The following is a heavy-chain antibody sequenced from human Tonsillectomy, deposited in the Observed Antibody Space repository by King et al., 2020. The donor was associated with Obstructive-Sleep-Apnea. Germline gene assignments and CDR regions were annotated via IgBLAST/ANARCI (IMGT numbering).Heavy chain of an antibody. J-gene: IGHJ5*02. V-gene: IGHV4-30-4*01. CDR1: GGSISSGDYY. CDR3: ARGIIWFGELRWFDP. CDR2: IFYSGGT. Sequence: VQLQESGPGLVKPSQTLSLTCTVSGGSISSGDYYWSWIRQPPGKGPEWIWYIFYSGGTYYIPSLKRRVTISLDTSKNQFSLKLSSVTAAETAVYYCARGIIWFGELRWFDPWGQGTLVTVSS. D-gene: IGHD3-10*01.